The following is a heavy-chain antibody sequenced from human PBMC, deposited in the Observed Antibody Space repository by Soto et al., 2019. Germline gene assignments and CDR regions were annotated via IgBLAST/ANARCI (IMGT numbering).Heavy chain of an antibody. J-gene: IGHJ6*03. V-gene: IGHV1-46*01. CDR3: ARAPAGNIVATYWGYYYYMDV. CDR1: GYTFTSYY. Sequence: ASVKVSCKASGYTFTSYYMHWVRQAPGQGLEWMGIINPSGGSTSYAQKFQGRVTMTRDTSTSTVYMELSSLKASDTAMYYCARAPAGNIVATYWGYYYYMDVWGKGTTVTVSS. D-gene: IGHD5-12*01. CDR2: INPSGGST.